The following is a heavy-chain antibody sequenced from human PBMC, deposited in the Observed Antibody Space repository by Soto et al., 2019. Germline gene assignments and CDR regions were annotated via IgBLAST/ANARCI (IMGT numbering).Heavy chain of an antibody. Sequence: QVQLVQSGAEVKKPGSSVKVSCTASGSTFRFYTINWVRQVPGQGLEGMGRIITMLRTANFAQKFQGRVTMTSDESTSAAELELRGLKSADTAVCYGENNYGSGTTNFNYWGQGTLVTVSS. CDR2: IITMLRTA. CDR3: ENNYGSGTTNFNY. V-gene: IGHV1-69*08. J-gene: IGHJ4*02. D-gene: IGHD3-10*01. CDR1: GSTFRFYT.